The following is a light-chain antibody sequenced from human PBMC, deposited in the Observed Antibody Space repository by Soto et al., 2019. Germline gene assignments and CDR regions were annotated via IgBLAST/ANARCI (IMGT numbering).Light chain of an antibody. CDR2: DAS. CDR1: QDITNY. J-gene: IGKJ1*01. CDR3: QQYNSLWT. V-gene: IGKV1-33*01. Sequence: DIQVTQSPSSLSASLGDRVTFTCQASQDITNYLNWYQQKPGKAPKLLIYDASSLESGVPSRFSGSGSGTEFTLTISNLQPDDFATYYCQQYNSLWTFGQGTEVEIK.